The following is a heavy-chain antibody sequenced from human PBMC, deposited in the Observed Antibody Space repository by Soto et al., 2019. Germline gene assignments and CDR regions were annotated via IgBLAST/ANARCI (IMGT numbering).Heavy chain of an antibody. CDR3: ASHYDFWSGYFSGFDP. CDR2: ISAYNGNT. V-gene: IGHV1-18*01. J-gene: IGHJ5*02. Sequence: GASVKVSCKASGYTFTSYGISWVRQAPGQGLEWMGWISAYNGNTNYAQKLQGRVTMTTDTSTSTAYMELRSLRSDDTAVYYCASHYDFWSGYFSGFDPWGQGTLVTVSS. CDR1: GYTFTSYG. D-gene: IGHD3-3*01.